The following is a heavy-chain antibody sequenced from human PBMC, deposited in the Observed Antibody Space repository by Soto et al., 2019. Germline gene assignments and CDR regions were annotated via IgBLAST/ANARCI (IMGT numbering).Heavy chain of an antibody. Sequence: EVQLVESGGGLVQPGGSLRLSCVASGFTFNDYWMHWVRQAPGKGLVWVSRLNSDGSSGYYGDSMKGRFTISRDNAKSTLYLQINSLRDEDTAVYYCARGLKYKYGMDVWGQGTTVTVSS. CDR2: LNSDGSSG. D-gene: IGHD1-20*01. J-gene: IGHJ6*02. CDR1: GFTFNDYW. CDR3: ARGLKYKYGMDV. V-gene: IGHV3-74*01.